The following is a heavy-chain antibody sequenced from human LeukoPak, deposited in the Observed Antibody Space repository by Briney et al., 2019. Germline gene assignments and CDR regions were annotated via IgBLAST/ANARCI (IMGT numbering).Heavy chain of an antibody. J-gene: IGHJ4*02. CDR2: ISGDGGST. V-gene: IGHV3-43*02. D-gene: IGHD3-10*01. CDR3: AKDIQVPGDY. Sequence: GGSLRLSCAASGFTFDDHAMHWVRQAPGKGLEWVSPISGDGGSTFYADSVKGRFTISRDNSKNSLYLQMNSLRTEDTALYYCAKDIQVPGDYWGQGTLVTVSS. CDR1: GFTFDDHA.